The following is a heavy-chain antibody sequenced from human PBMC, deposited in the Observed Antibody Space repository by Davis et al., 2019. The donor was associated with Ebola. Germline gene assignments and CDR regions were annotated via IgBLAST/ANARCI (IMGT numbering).Heavy chain of an antibody. V-gene: IGHV4-59*12. CDR1: GGSISSYY. Sequence: SETLSLTCTVSGGSISSYYWSWIRQPPGKGLEWIGYIYHSGSTYYNPSLKSRVTISVDRSKNQFSLKLSSVTAADTAVYYCARGFGYCSGGSCYSTNWFDPWGQGTLVTVSS. CDR3: ARGFGYCSGGSCYSTNWFDP. D-gene: IGHD2-15*01. J-gene: IGHJ5*02. CDR2: IYHSGST.